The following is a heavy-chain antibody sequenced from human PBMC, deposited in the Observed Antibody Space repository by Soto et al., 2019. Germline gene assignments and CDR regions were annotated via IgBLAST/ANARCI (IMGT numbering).Heavy chain of an antibody. J-gene: IGHJ4*02. D-gene: IGHD3-10*01. CDR1: GFTFSNYG. V-gene: IGHV3-74*01. CDR2: ISPDGRTT. CDR3: ADSWLPTSY. Sequence: PGGSLRLSCAASGFTFSNYGMHWVRQAPGKGLVWVSRISPDGRTTTYADSVKGRFTISRDNAKSTLYLQMNSLTVEDGAVYYCADSWLPTSYWGPGTLVTVSS.